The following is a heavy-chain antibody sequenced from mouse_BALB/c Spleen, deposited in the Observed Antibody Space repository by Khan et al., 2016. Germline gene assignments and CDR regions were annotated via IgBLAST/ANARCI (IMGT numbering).Heavy chain of an antibody. CDR2: IWGDGST. D-gene: IGHD2-4*01. Sequence: QVQLKQSGPGLVAPSQSLSITCTVSGFSLTGYGVNWVRQPPGKGLEWLGMIWGDGSTDYNSALKSRLSISKDNSKSHVFLKMTSLQIDDTARYYWTRVRHYDRGWIAYWSQGTLVTVSA. V-gene: IGHV2-6-7*01. CDR1: GFSLTGYG. CDR3: TRVRHYDRGWIAY. J-gene: IGHJ3*01.